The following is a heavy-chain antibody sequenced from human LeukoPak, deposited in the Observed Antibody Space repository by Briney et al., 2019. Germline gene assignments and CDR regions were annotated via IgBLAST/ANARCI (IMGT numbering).Heavy chain of an antibody. CDR2: INQDGSGE. V-gene: IGHV3-7*01. D-gene: IGHD2-2*01. J-gene: IGHJ4*02. CDR1: GFTFSSYW. Sequence: GGSLRLSCAASGFTFSSYWMSWVRQAPGKGLEWVANINQDGSGEYYVDSVKGRFTISRDNAKNSLFLQMNSLRAEDTAIYYCARAGPYQLPPRPVDYWGQGTLVAVSS. CDR3: ARAGPYQLPPRPVDY.